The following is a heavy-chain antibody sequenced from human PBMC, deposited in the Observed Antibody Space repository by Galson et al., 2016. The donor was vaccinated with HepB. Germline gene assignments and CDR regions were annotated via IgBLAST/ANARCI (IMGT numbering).Heavy chain of an antibody. V-gene: IGHV3-43*01. J-gene: IGHJ4*02. CDR3: ARDMGLAVRGVMDY. Sequence: SLRLSCAVSGFTFDGYNFHWVRQAPGKGLEWVALNNWDGGSTYYADSVKGRFTISRDNSKNSLYLQMNSLRTEDTALYYCARDMGLAVRGVMDYWGQGTLVTGSS. D-gene: IGHD3-10*01. CDR2: NNWDGGST. CDR1: GFTFDGYN.